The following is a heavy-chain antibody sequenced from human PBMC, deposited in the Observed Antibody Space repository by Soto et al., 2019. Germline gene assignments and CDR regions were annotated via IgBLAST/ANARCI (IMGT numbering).Heavy chain of an antibody. V-gene: IGHV3-7*01. D-gene: IGHD6-13*01. CDR3: ARYSTSSWYGSLEAYYYMDV. CDR2: IKQDGSEK. Sequence: GGSLRLSCAASGFTFSSYWMSWVRQAPGKGLEWVANIKQDGSEKYYVDSVKGRFTISRDNAKNSLYLQMNSLRAEDTAVYYCARYSTSSWYGSLEAYYYMDVWGKGTTVTVSS. J-gene: IGHJ6*03. CDR1: GFTFSSYW.